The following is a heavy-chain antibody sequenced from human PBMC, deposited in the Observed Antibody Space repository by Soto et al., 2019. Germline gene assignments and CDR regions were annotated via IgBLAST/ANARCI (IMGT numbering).Heavy chain of an antibody. CDR2: INSDGSST. V-gene: IGHV3-74*01. D-gene: IGHD3-10*01. CDR1: GFTFSSYW. CDR3: AREPLLWFGELRYGMDV. J-gene: IGHJ6*02. Sequence: EVQLVESGGGLVQPGGSLRLSCAASGFTFSSYWMHWVRQAPGKGLVWVSRINSDGSSTSYADSVKGRFTISRDNAKNTLYLQMNSLRAEDTAAYYCAREPLLWFGELRYGMDVWGQGTTVTVSS.